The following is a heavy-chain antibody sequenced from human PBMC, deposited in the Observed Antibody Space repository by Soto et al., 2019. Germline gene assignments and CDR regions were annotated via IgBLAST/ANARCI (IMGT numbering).Heavy chain of an antibody. Sequence: GGSLRLSCAASGFTFSSYAMSWVRQAPGKGLEWVSAISGSGGSTYYADSVKGRFTISRDNSKNTLYLQMNSLRAEDTAVYYCAKEYCGGDCYSGAAEYYFDYWGQGTLVTVSS. CDR2: ISGSGGST. CDR3: AKEYCGGDCYSGAAEYYFDY. CDR1: GFTFSSYA. J-gene: IGHJ4*02. V-gene: IGHV3-23*01. D-gene: IGHD2-21*02.